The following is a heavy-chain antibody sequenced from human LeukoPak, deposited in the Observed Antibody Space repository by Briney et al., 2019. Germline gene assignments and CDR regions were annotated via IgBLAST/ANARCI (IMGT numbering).Heavy chain of an antibody. Sequence: PSGTLSLTCAVPGGSISSSNWWSWVRQPPGKGLEWIGEIYHSGSTNYNPSLKSRVTISVDKSKNQFSLKLSSVTAADTAVYYCARSIFHDSSGYTLDYWGQGTLVTVSS. CDR1: GGSISSSNW. CDR2: IYHSGST. J-gene: IGHJ4*02. V-gene: IGHV4-4*02. CDR3: ARSIFHDSSGYTLDY. D-gene: IGHD3-22*01.